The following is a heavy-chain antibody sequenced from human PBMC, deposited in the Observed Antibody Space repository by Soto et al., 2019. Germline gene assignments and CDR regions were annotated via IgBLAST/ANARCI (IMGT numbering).Heavy chain of an antibody. Sequence: SQTLSLPCAISGDSVSSNSAAWNWIRQSPSRGLEWLGRTYYRSKWYNDYAVSVKSRITINPDTSKNQFSLQLNSVTPEDTAVYYCARDLKGITGTPSGAFDIWGQGTMVTVSS. V-gene: IGHV6-1*01. CDR2: TYYRSKWYN. D-gene: IGHD1-20*01. CDR3: ARDLKGITGTPSGAFDI. CDR1: GDSVSSNSAA. J-gene: IGHJ3*02.